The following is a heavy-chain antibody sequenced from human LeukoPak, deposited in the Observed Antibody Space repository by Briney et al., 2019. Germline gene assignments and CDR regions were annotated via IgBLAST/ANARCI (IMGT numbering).Heavy chain of an antibody. CDR1: GFTFNAYS. D-gene: IGHD3-9*01. Sequence: GGSLRLSSAASGFTFNAYSMNWVRQAPGKGLEWISYITHNSDSTYYADSVKGRFTISRDNAKNSLYLQMNSLSAEDTAVYYCVKDHDWALDFWGQGTLVTVSS. V-gene: IGHV3-48*01. CDR2: ITHNSDST. J-gene: IGHJ4*02. CDR3: VKDHDWALDF.